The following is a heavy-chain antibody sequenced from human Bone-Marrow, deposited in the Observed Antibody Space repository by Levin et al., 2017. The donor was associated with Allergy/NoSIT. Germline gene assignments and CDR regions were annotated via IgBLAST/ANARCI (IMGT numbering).Heavy chain of an antibody. Sequence: KPGGSLRLSCAASGFNFNDYYMSWIRQAPGKGLEWVSYINSAGTTIFYSDSVKGRFTSSRDHARNTLFLQMNSLRAEDTAVYYCARDSYDHGDFVASAIEFWGQGTLVTVSS. CDR1: GFNFNDYY. D-gene: IGHD4-17*01. V-gene: IGHV3-11*01. CDR3: ARDSYDHGDFVASAIEF. CDR2: INSAGTTI. J-gene: IGHJ4*02.